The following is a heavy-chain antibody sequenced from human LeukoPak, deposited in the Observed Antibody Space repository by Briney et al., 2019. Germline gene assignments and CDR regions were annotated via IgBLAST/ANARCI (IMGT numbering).Heavy chain of an antibody. J-gene: IGHJ4*02. D-gene: IGHD3-3*01. CDR3: ATVSIFGVVTGDFDDY. V-gene: IGHV1-24*01. CDR1: GYTLTELS. Sequence: ASVKVSCKVSGYTLTELSMHWVRQAPGKGLEWMGGFDPEDGETIYAQKFQGRVTMTEDTSTDTAYMELSSLRSEDTAVYYCATVSIFGVVTGDFDDYWGQGTLVTVSS. CDR2: FDPEDGET.